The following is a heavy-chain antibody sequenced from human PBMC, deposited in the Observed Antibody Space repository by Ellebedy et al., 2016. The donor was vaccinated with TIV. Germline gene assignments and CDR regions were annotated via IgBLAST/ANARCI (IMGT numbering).Heavy chain of an antibody. CDR1: GFTFISYG. D-gene: IGHD5-12*01. Sequence: PGGSLRLSCAASGFTFISYGMHWVRQAPGKGPELVAVISFDGSTPYYADFVQGRFNISRDNPKSTLYLEMNSLRVEDTAVYYCARDRGYDTFDYWGQGILVTVSS. CDR3: ARDRGYDTFDY. J-gene: IGHJ4*02. V-gene: IGHV3-30*03. CDR2: ISFDGSTP.